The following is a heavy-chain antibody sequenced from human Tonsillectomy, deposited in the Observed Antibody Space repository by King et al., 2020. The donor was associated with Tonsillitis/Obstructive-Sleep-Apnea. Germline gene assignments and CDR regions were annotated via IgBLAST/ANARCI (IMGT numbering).Heavy chain of an antibody. Sequence: QLQESGPGLVKPSETLSLTCTVSGGSISSSSYYWGWIRQPPGKGLEWIGSIYYSGSTYYNPSLKSRVTISVDTSKNQFSLRLSSLTAADTAVYYCARADYGDYGYAFDIWGQGTMVTVSS. CDR1: GGSISSSSYY. J-gene: IGHJ3*02. CDR2: IYYSGST. D-gene: IGHD4-17*01. CDR3: ARADYGDYGYAFDI. V-gene: IGHV4-39*01.